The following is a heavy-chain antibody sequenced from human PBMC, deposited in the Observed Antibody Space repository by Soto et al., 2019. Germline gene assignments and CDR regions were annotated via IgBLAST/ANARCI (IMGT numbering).Heavy chain of an antibody. Sequence: SETLSVTCTFYVDSISTFYWGWMRQSPGKELELLGYVYYTGSTNYNPSLKSRVTISVDRSKNQFSLKLTSANAADTAVYYCARGRTVRNYADDSSDYFYFFDYWGQGTKVTVSS. CDR2: VYYTGST. D-gene: IGHD3-22*01. V-gene: IGHV4-59*01. J-gene: IGHJ4*02. CDR3: ARGRTVRNYADDSSDYFYFFDY. CDR1: VDSISTFY.